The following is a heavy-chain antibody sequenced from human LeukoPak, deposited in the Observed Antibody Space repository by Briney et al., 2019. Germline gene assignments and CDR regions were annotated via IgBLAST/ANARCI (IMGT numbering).Heavy chain of an antibody. CDR1: GFTFSSYW. J-gene: IGHJ6*02. D-gene: IGHD3-10*01. V-gene: IGHV3-20*01. CDR2: INWNGGST. CDR3: ARARMRSGSYYRLDYYYGMDV. Sequence: GGSLRLSCAASGFTFSSYWMHWVRQAPGKGLEWVSGINWNGGSTGYADSVKGRFTISRDNAKNSLYLQMNSLRAEDTALYHCARARMRSGSYYRLDYYYGMDVWGQGTTVTVSS.